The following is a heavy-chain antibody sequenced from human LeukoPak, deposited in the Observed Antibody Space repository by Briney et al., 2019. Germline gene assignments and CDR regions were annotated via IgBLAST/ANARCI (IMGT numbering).Heavy chain of an antibody. CDR2: IFHTGST. J-gene: IGHJ6*02. V-gene: IGHV4-4*09. CDR3: ARGGGYYYYGMDV. Sequence: SETLSLTCTVSGGSIGLYYWAWIRQPPGKGLEWIGYIFHTGSTNYNPSLKSRLTISVDTSRNQFSLRLSSVTAADTAVYYCARGGGYYYYGMDVWGQGTTVTVSS. D-gene: IGHD2-15*01. CDR1: GGSIGLYY.